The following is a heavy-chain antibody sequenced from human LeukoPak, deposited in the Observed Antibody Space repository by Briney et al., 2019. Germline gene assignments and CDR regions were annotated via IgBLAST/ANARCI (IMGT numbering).Heavy chain of an antibody. CDR2: IYTSGST. CDR3: ARERVVGAGVDY. J-gene: IGHJ4*02. V-gene: IGHV4-61*02. CDR1: GGSISGGSYY. Sequence: SQTLSLTCTVSGGSISGGSYYWSWIRQPAGKGLEWIGRIYTSGSTNYNPSLKSRVTISVDTSKNQFSLKLSSVTAADTAVYYCARERVVGAGVDYWGQGTLVTVSS. D-gene: IGHD1-26*01.